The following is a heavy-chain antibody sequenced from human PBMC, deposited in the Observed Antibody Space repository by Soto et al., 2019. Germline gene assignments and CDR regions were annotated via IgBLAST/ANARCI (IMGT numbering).Heavy chain of an antibody. D-gene: IGHD5-12*01. CDR1: GGSISSGSYY. V-gene: IGHV4-39*01. CDR2: IYYSGST. J-gene: IGHJ4*02. Sequence: SETLSLTCTVSGGSISSGSYYWGWIRQPPGKGLEWIGSIYYSGSTYYNPSLKSRVTISVDTSKNQFSLKLSSVTAADTAVYYCARLVIVATYFDYWGQGALVTVSS. CDR3: ARLVIVATYFDY.